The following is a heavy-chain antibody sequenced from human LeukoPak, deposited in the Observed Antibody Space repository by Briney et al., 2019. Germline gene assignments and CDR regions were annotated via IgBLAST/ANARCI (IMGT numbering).Heavy chain of an antibody. CDR1: GGSFSGYY. CDR3: ARAPPGRPFDY. D-gene: IGHD6-6*01. J-gene: IGHJ4*02. CDR2: ISHNAGP. V-gene: IGHV4-34*01. Sequence: PSETLSLTCAVSGGSFSGYYWTWIRQPPGKGLEWIGEISHNAGPNYNPSLKSRVTISIDTSKNQFSLKMNSVTAADTAVYYCARAPPGRPFDYWGQGTLVTVSS.